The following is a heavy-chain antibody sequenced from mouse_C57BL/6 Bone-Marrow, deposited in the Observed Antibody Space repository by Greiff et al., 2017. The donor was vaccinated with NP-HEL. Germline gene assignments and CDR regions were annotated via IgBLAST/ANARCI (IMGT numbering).Heavy chain of an antibody. V-gene: IGHV1-69*01. J-gene: IGHJ4*01. CDR2: IDPSDSYT. D-gene: IGHD2-10*02. CDR3: ARSVWYPYYYAMDY. Sequence: VQLVESGAELVMPGASVKLSCKASGYTFTSYWMHWVKQRPGQGLEWIGEIDPSDSYTNYNQKFKGKSTLTVDKSSSTAYMQLSSLTSEDSAVYYCARSVWYPYYYAMDYWGQGTSVTVSS. CDR1: GYTFTSYW.